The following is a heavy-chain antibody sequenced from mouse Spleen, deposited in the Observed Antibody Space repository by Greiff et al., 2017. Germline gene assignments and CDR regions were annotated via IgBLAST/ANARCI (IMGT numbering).Heavy chain of an antibody. CDR3: ARHEAGYDGYYEGY. CDR1: GFTFSSYG. CDR2: ISSGGSYT. Sequence: EVKLQESGGDLVKPGGSLKLSCAASGFTFSSYGMSWVRQTPDKRLEWVATISSGGSYTYYPDSVKGRFTISRDNAKNTLYLQMSSLKSEDTAMYYCARHEAGYDGYYEGYWGQGTTLTVSS. D-gene: IGHD2-3*01. V-gene: IGHV5-6*01. J-gene: IGHJ2*01.